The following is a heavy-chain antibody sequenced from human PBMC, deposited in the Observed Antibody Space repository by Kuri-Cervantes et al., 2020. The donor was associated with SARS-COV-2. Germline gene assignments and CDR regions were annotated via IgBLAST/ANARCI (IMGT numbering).Heavy chain of an antibody. CDR1: GFDFSTYS. CDR3: ARRESGSYFGFLDS. D-gene: IGHD1-26*01. Sequence: GESLKISCAASGFDFSTYSMNWVRQAPGKGLEWVSSIVGPSNSYIYYADSVKGRFTMSRDNAKDSLYLQMNSLRVEDTAMYYCARRESGSYFGFLDSWGQGILVTVSS. CDR2: IVGPSNSYI. V-gene: IGHV3-21*06. J-gene: IGHJ4*02.